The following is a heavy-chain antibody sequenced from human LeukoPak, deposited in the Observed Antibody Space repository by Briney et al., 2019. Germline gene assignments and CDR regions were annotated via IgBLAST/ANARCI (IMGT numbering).Heavy chain of an antibody. J-gene: IGHJ6*03. CDR1: GYTFTGYY. CDR3: ARDPSIAAPKGYYYYYMDV. V-gene: IGHV1-2*02. Sequence: ASVKVSCKASGYTFTGYYIHWVRQAPGQGLEWMGWINPYSGDTAYAQKFQGRVTMTRDTSISTAYMELSRLRSDDTAVYYCARDPSIAAPKGYYYYYMDVWGKGTTVTVSS. CDR2: INPYSGDT. D-gene: IGHD6-6*01.